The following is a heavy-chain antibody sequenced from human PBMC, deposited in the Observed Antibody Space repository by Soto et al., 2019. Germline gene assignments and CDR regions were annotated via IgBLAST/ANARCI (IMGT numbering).Heavy chain of an antibody. J-gene: IGHJ4*02. D-gene: IGHD2-15*01. V-gene: IGHV1-8*01. Sequence: GASVKVSCKASGYPFTSYDINWVRQATGQGLEWMGWMNPNSGNTGYAQKFQGRVTMTRNTSISTAYMELSSLRSEDTAVYYCARGLRVVVAATTGVLGYWGQGTLVTVSS. CDR1: GYPFTSYD. CDR3: ARGLRVVVAATTGVLGY. CDR2: MNPNSGNT.